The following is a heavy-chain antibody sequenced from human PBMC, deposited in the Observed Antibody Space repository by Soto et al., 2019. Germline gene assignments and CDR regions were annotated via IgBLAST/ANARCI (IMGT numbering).Heavy chain of an antibody. CDR1: GFTFSGYG. Sequence: EVQLVESGGGLVKPGGSLRLSCAASGFTFSGYGMNWVRQAPGKGLEWVSSITSSSSYIYNANSVEGRFTISRDNARNSLYLQMSNLRAEDTAVYYCARGYCSGCICNSDWNLDLWGRGTLVTVSS. J-gene: IGHJ2*01. CDR2: ITSSSSYI. D-gene: IGHD2-15*01. V-gene: IGHV3-21*01. CDR3: ARGYCSGCICNSDWNLDL.